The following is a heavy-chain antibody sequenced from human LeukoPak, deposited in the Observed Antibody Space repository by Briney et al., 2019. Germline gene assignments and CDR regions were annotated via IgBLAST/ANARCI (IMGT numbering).Heavy chain of an antibody. CDR3: APRPYCSSTSCYEYY. J-gene: IGHJ4*02. V-gene: IGHV4-34*01. CDR2: INHSGST. D-gene: IGHD2-2*01. Sequence: PSETLSLTCAVYGCSFSGYYWSWIRQPPGKGLEWDGEINHSGSTNYNPSLKSRVTLSVDTSKNQFSLKLSSVTAADTAVYYCAPRPYCSSTSCYEYYWGQGTLVTVSS. CDR1: GCSFSGYY.